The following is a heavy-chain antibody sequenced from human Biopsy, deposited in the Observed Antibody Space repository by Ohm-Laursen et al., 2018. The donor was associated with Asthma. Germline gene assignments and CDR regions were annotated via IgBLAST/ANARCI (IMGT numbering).Heavy chain of an antibody. D-gene: IGHD6-13*01. V-gene: IGHV4-39*01. CDR3: VRGSSSWHHGPFHYYYGLDV. CDR1: SGSGGYMRSGNYY. Sequence: SETLSLTCSLSSGSGGYMRSGNYYWGWIRQPPGKGLEWIGSIYYSGTTYYNPSRESRVTLSADTKKNQFSRKLTSVTAADTAVYYCVRGSSSWHHGPFHYYYGLDVWGQGTTATVSS. CDR2: IYYSGTT. J-gene: IGHJ6*02.